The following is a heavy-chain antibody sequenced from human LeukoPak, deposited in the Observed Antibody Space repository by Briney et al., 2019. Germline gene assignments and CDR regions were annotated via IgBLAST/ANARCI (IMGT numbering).Heavy chain of an antibody. CDR3: AREFTVTTGGYYYYGMDV. V-gene: IGHV4-59*01. CDR2: SYYSGST. J-gene: IGHJ6*02. CDR1: GGSISSYY. D-gene: IGHD4-4*01. Sequence: PSETLSLTCTVSGGSISSYYWSLIRQPPGKGLEWIGYSYYSGSTNCNPSLKSRVTISVDTSKNQFSLKLSSVTAADTAVYYCAREFTVTTGGYYYYGMDVWGQGTTVTVSS.